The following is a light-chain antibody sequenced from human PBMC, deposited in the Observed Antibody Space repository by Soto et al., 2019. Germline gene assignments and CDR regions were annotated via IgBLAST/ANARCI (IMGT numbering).Light chain of an antibody. V-gene: IGLV2-14*01. J-gene: IGLJ1*01. CDR3: SSYTSSSTLFYV. CDR1: SSDVGGYNY. CDR2: DVS. Sequence: QSVLTQPASVSGSPGQSITFSCTGTSSDVGGYNYVSWYQQHPGKAPKLMIYDVSNRPSGVSNRFSGSKSGNTASLTISGLQAEDEADYYCSSYTSSSTLFYVFGTGTKVTVL.